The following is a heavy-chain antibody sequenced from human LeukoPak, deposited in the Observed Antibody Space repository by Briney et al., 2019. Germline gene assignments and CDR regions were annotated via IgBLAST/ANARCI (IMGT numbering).Heavy chain of an antibody. CDR1: GCTFSSYG. CDR2: ISYDGSNK. J-gene: IGHJ3*02. V-gene: IGHV3-30*18. CDR3: AKDREGRRSSSWYYGAFDI. Sequence: GGSLRLSCAVSGCTFSSYGMHWVRQAPGKGLEWVAVISYDGSNKYYADSVKGRFTISRDNSKNTLYLQMNSLRAEDTAVYYCAKDREGRRSSSWYYGAFDIWGQGTMVTVSS. D-gene: IGHD6-13*01.